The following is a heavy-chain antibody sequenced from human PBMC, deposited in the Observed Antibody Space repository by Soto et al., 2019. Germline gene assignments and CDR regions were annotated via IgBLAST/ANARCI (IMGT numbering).Heavy chain of an antibody. J-gene: IGHJ5*02. CDR1: GFTFGDYA. CDR3: TREIDGYDSSGYYYENWFDP. D-gene: IGHD3-22*01. CDR2: IRSKAYGGTT. Sequence: GGSLGLSCTASGFTFGDYAMSWFRQAPGKGLEWVGFIRSKAYGGTTEYAASVKGRLTISRDDSKSIAYLQMNSLKTEDTAVYYCTREIDGYDSSGYYYENWFDPWGQGTLVTGSS. V-gene: IGHV3-49*03.